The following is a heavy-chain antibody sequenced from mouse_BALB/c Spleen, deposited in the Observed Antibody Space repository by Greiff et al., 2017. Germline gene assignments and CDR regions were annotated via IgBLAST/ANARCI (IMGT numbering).Heavy chain of an antibody. CDR1: GFTFSSYA. CDR2: ISSGGST. D-gene: IGHD1-1*01. V-gene: IGHV5-6-5*01. Sequence: DVHLVESGGGLVKPGGSLKLSCAASGFTFSSYAMSWVRQTPEKRLEWVASISSGGSTYYPDSVKGRFTISRDNARNILYLQMSSLRSEDTAMYYCARGRGTTVVPHWYFDVWGAGTTVTVSS. J-gene: IGHJ1*01. CDR3: ARGRGTTVVPHWYFDV.